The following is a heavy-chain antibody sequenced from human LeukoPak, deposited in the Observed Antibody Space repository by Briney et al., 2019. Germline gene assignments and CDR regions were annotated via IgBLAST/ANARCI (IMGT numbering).Heavy chain of an antibody. D-gene: IGHD3-10*01. CDR2: IGSGGDT. J-gene: IGHJ4*02. CDR3: ARGVPGGLDY. Sequence: GGSLRLSCAASGFSFSNYDMHWGRQVTGKGLEWVSGIGSGGDTNYLGSVKGRFTISRENAKNSLYLQMNSLRAGDTAVYFCARGVPGGLDYWGQGTLVTVSS. V-gene: IGHV3-13*04. CDR1: GFSFSNYD.